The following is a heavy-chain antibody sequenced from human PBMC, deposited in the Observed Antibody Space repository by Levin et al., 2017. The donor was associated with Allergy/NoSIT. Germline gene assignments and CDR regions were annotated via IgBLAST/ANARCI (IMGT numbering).Heavy chain of an antibody. CDR3: ARGVIAVARYYYYYMDV. J-gene: IGHJ6*03. CDR2: INPNSGGT. V-gene: IGHV1-2*02. D-gene: IGHD6-19*01. Sequence: GESLKISCKASGYTFTGYYMHWVRQAPGQGLEWMGWINPNSGGTNYAQKFQGRVTMTRDTSMSTAYMELSRLRSDDTAVYYCARGVIAVARYYYYYMDVWGKGTTVTVSS. CDR1: GYTFTGYY.